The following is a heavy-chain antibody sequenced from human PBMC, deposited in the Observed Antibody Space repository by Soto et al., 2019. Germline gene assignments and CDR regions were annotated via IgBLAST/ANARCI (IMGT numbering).Heavy chain of an antibody. D-gene: IGHD1-7*01. Sequence: PSETLSLTCAVSGYSTSSGYYWGWIRQPPGKGLEWIGSIYHSGSTIYNPSLKSRVTISIDTSKSQFSLNLNSMTAADTAVYYCAGYNWNYYFDPWGQGTLVTVSS. CDR3: AGYNWNYYFDP. V-gene: IGHV4-38-2*01. CDR1: GYSTSSGYY. J-gene: IGHJ5*02. CDR2: IYHSGST.